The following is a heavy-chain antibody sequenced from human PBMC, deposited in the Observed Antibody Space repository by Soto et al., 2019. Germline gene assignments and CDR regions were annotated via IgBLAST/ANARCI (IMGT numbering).Heavy chain of an antibody. CDR3: ARGWYTMDTPPYDS. Sequence: QVQLQESGPGLVKPSQTLSLTCTVSGGSISSGGYYWSWIRQHPGKGLDWIGCIDYSGSTYYNPSLQSRILISVDTSKNRFSLKLNSVTAADPAVSYGARGWYTMDTPPYDSWGQGTLVTVSS. CDR2: IDYSGST. V-gene: IGHV4-31*03. CDR1: GGSISSGGYY. D-gene: IGHD6-19*01. J-gene: IGHJ4*02.